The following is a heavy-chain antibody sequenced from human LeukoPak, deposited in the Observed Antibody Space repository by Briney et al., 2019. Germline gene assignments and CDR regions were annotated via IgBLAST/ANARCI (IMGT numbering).Heavy chain of an antibody. CDR1: GYSISSGYY. D-gene: IGHD3-10*01. V-gene: IGHV4-38-2*01. CDR2: IYHSGST. J-gene: IGHJ6*04. CDR3: ARASGSYGSGSYYYYGMDV. Sequence: PSETLSLTCAVSGYSISSGYYWGWIRQPPGKGLEWIGSIYHSGSTYYNPSLKSRVTISVDTSKNQISLKLSSVTAADTAVYYCARASGSYGSGSYYYYGMDVWGKGTTVTVSS.